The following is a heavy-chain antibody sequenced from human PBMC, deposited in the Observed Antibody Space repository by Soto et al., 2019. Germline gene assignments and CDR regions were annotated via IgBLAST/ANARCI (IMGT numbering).Heavy chain of an antibody. CDR1: GGTFSSYA. J-gene: IGHJ6*02. CDR3: ARSLYGDYVDYYYYGMDV. Sequence: GASVKVSCKASGGTFSSYAISWVRQAPGQGLEWMGGIIPIFGTANYAQKFQGRVTITADKSTSTAYMELSSLRSGDTAVYYCARSLYGDYVDYYYYGMDVWGQGTTVTVSS. CDR2: IIPIFGTA. D-gene: IGHD4-17*01. V-gene: IGHV1-69*06.